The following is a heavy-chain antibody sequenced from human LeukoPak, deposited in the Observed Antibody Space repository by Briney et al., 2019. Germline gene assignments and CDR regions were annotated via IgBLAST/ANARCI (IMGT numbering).Heavy chain of an antibody. J-gene: IGHJ4*02. V-gene: IGHV3-21*01. D-gene: IGHD5-24*01. CDR3: ARRSTDGNNNPFGH. CDR2: ISSSSSYI. CDR1: GFTFSSYS. Sequence: PGGSLRLSCAASGFTFSSYSMNWVRQAPGKGLEWVSSISSSSSYIYYADSVKGRFTISRDNAKNSLYLQMNSLRAEDTAVYYCARRSTDGNNNPFGHWGQGTPVTVSS.